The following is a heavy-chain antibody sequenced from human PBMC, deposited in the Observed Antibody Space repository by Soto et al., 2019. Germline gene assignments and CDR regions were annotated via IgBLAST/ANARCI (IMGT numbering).Heavy chain of an antibody. J-gene: IGHJ5*02. CDR2: VYSSGST. D-gene: IGHD2-21*01. CDR3: ARRAVVAVTGSLDNWLDP. Sequence: PSETLSLTCTVSGDSITSYIWNWLRQPPGKALEWIGYVYSSGSTNYNPSLKSRVTISVDTSRNQFSLKVNSVTAADTAVYYCARRAVVAVTGSLDNWLDPWGQGILVTVSS. CDR1: GDSITSYI. V-gene: IGHV4-59*01.